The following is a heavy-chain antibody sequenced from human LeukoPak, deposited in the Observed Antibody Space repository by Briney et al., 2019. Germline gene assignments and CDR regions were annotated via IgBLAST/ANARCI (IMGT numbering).Heavy chain of an antibody. CDR1: GGSFSGYY. D-gene: IGHD3-3*01. J-gene: IGHJ5*02. CDR2: INHSGST. V-gene: IGHV4-34*01. CDR3: ARAHYDFWSGYLNWFDP. Sequence: PSETLSLTCAVYGGSFSGYYWSWIRQPPGKGLEWIGEINHSGSTNYNPSLKSRGTISVATSKNQFSLKLSSVTAADTAVYYCARAHYDFWSGYLNWFDPWGQGTLVTVYS.